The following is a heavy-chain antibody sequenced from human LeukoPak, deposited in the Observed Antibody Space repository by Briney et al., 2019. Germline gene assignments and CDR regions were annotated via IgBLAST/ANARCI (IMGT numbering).Heavy chain of an antibody. J-gene: IGHJ4*02. CDR1: GYSVTSGYY. CDR2: IHHSGSA. D-gene: IGHD2-21*02. V-gene: IGHV4-38-2*02. CDR3: ARDVTQGHDY. Sequence: PSETLSLTCTVSGYSVTSGYYWGWIRQPPGKGLEWIGRIHHSGSAYYNPSLKSRVIISVDRSKNQISLKLSSVTAADTAIYYCARDVTQGHDYWGPGTLVTVSS.